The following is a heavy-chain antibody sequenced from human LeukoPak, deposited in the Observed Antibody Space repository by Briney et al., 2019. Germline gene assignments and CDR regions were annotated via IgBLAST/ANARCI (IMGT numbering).Heavy chain of an antibody. D-gene: IGHD2-2*01. Sequence: GGSLRLSRAASVFTVSRNYMIWVRQAPGKGLEWVSVIYSDGSTYYAASVTGRFTISRDNSKNTLYLQINSLRAEATAVYYCARVIGDQLTYYYYYYGMDVWGQGTTVTVSS. CDR3: ARVIGDQLTYYYYYYGMDV. J-gene: IGHJ6*02. CDR1: VFTVSRNY. CDR2: IYSDGST. V-gene: IGHV3-53*01.